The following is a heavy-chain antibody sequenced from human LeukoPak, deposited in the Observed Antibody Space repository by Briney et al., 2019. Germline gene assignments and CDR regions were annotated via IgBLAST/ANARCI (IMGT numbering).Heavy chain of an antibody. Sequence: ASMKVSCKASGYTFTDYGLNWVRQAPGQGLEWMGWISAYDGNTHYAQNFQGRITLTIDTSTTTAYMDLRSLRSDDTALYFCARDELGIGDYFACWGQGTLVTVSS. J-gene: IGHJ4*02. D-gene: IGHD3-10*01. CDR2: ISAYDGNT. CDR3: ARDELGIGDYFAC. V-gene: IGHV1-18*01. CDR1: GYTFTDYG.